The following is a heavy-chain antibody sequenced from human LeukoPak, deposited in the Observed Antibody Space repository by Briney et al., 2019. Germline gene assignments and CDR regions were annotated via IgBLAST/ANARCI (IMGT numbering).Heavy chain of an antibody. J-gene: IGHJ3*02. D-gene: IGHD3-10*01. CDR1: GFSLSTRGVG. V-gene: IGHV2-5*01. CDR2: IYWNDDK. CDR3: AHTLFIWFGDAFDI. Sequence: SGPTLVIPTQTLTLTCSFSGFSLSTRGVGVGWIRQPPGKALKWLALIYWNDDKRYSPSLKSRLTITKDTSKNQVVLTMTNMDPVDTATYYCAHTLFIWFGDAFDIWGQGTMVTVSS.